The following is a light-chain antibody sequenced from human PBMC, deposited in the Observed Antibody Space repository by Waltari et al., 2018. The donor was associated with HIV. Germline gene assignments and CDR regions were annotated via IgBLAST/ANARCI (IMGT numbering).Light chain of an antibody. CDR2: DAS. V-gene: IGKV3-11*01. Sequence: EIVLTQSLATLSSSLGDSATLSCRASQSVSIYLAWYQQKPGQPPRLLIYDASNRANVIRARFSGSGSGTDFTHTISSLGPEEFEVYYWQQRSRWPPAYTFGQVTKLEI. CDR3: QQRSRWPPAYT. CDR1: QSVSIY. J-gene: IGKJ2*01.